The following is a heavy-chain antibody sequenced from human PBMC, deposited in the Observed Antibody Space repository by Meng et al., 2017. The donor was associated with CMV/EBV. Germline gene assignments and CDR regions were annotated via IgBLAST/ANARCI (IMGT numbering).Heavy chain of an antibody. D-gene: IGHD5-24*01. V-gene: IGHV1-46*01. J-gene: IGHJ4*02. CDR2: INTSGGSK. CDR3: AREFDGYTFDY. Sequence: EKMVICGAEVKRHGDSLKFSGKAAGYTFTSYYMNWVRKDPGQGLECMGIINTSGGSKSYEQKFQGRVTMTSDTSTSTVYMELSSLRSEDTAVYYCAREFDGYTFDYWGQGTLVTVSS. CDR1: GYTFTSYY.